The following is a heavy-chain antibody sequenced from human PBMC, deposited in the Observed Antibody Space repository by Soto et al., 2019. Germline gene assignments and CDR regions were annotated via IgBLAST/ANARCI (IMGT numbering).Heavy chain of an antibody. J-gene: IGHJ5*02. Sequence: GESLKISCKGSGYSFTSYWIGWVRQMPGKGLEWMGIIYPGDSDTRYSPSFQGQVTISADKSISTAYLQWGSLKASDTAMYYCASAPTPVETQPWFDPWGQGTLVTVSS. CDR2: IYPGDSDT. V-gene: IGHV5-51*01. D-gene: IGHD4-17*01. CDR3: ASAPTPVETQPWFDP. CDR1: GYSFTSYW.